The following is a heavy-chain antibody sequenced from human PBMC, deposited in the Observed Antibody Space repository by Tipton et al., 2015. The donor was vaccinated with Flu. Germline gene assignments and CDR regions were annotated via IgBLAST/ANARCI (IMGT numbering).Heavy chain of an antibody. Sequence: TLSLTCSVSGDSIASRYYWGWIRQPPGQGPQWIGNVHRTGSAYYNPSLQSRVTISVDTSKNQFSLKLRSVTATDTAIYYCARRDFSNYVSEPRNWFDLWGQGTQVTASS. D-gene: IGHD4-11*01. CDR2: VHRTGSA. CDR3: ARRDFSNYVSEPRNWFDL. CDR1: GDSIASRYY. J-gene: IGHJ5*02. V-gene: IGHV4-38-2*01.